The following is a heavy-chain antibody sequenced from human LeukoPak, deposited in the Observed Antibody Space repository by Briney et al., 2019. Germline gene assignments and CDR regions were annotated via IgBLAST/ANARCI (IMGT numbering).Heavy chain of an antibody. CDR3: ARVYSSGWYGSHYFDY. V-gene: IGHV1-69*04. CDR1: GGTFSSYA. J-gene: IGHJ4*02. Sequence: SVKVSCKASGGTFSSYAISWVRQAPGQGLEWMGRIIPILGIANYAQKLQGRVTMTTDTSTSTAYMELRSLRSDDTAVYYCARVYSSGWYGSHYFDYWGQGTLVTVSS. D-gene: IGHD6-19*01. CDR2: IIPILGIA.